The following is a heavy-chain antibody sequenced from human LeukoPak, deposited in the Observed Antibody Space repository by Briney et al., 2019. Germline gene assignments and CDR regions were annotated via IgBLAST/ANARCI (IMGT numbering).Heavy chain of an antibody. V-gene: IGHV1-46*01. D-gene: IGHD3-16*01. CDR3: ARDLRHYGVPNHFDY. CDR2: INPSGGST. CDR1: GYTFTSYY. J-gene: IGHJ4*02. Sequence: GASVKVSCKASGYTFTSYYMHWVRQAPGQGLEWMGIINPSGGSTSYAQKFQGRVTMTRDTSTSTVYMEMSSLRSEDTAVYYCARDLRHYGVPNHFDYWGQGTLVTVSS.